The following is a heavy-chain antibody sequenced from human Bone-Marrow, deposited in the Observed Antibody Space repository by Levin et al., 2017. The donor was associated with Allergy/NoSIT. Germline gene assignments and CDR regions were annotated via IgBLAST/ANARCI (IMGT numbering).Heavy chain of an antibody. V-gene: IGHV4-59*01. CDR1: GGSISSYY. Sequence: SETLSLTCTVSGGSISSYYWSWIRQPPGKGLEWIGYIYYSGSTNYNPSLKSRVTISVDTSKNQFSLKLSSVTAADTAVYYCARSSMAYYDYGMDVWGQGTTVTVSS. J-gene: IGHJ6*02. CDR3: ARSSMAYYDYGMDV. D-gene: IGHD2/OR15-2a*01. CDR2: IYYSGST.